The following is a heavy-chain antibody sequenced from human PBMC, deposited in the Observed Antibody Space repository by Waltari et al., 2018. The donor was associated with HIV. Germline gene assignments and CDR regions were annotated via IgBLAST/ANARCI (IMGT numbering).Heavy chain of an antibody. V-gene: IGHV1-18*01. CDR1: GYPFTTYG. Sequence: QVQLVQSGAQVKKPGASVKVSCKASGYPFTTYGITWVRQAPGQGLEWLGWIRTYNGNADLAPKTQGRIQLTIVTATSTAYMELTSLRSDDTAVYYCARSHCAVTSCGSIDYWGQGTLVTVSS. D-gene: IGHD4-17*01. J-gene: IGHJ4*02. CDR3: ARSHCAVTSCGSIDY. CDR2: IRTYNGNA.